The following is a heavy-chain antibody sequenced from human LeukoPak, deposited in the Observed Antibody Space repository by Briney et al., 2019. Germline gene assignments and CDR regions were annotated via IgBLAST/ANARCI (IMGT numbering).Heavy chain of an antibody. D-gene: IGHD6-19*01. J-gene: IGHJ4*02. Sequence: ASVKVSCKASVYTFTGYYMHWVRQAPGQGLEWMGWINPNSGGTNYAQKFQGRVTMTRDTSISTAYMELSRLRSDDTAVYYCARGRQRYSSGWYDYWGRGTLVTVSS. CDR3: ARGRQRYSSGWYDY. CDR2: INPNSGGT. CDR1: VYTFTGYY. V-gene: IGHV1-2*02.